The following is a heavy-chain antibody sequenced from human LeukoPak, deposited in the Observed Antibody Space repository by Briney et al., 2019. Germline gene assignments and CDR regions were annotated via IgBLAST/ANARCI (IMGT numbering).Heavy chain of an antibody. Sequence: SETLSLTCAVYGGSFSGYYWSWLRQPPGKGLEGIGEINHSGNTNYNPSLKSRVTISVDTSKNQFSLKLSSVTAADTAVYYCARGPYDSSRERGQGTLVPVSP. J-gene: IGHJ4*02. CDR2: INHSGNT. V-gene: IGHV4-34*01. CDR3: ARGPYDSSRE. CDR1: GGSFSGYY. D-gene: IGHD3-22*01.